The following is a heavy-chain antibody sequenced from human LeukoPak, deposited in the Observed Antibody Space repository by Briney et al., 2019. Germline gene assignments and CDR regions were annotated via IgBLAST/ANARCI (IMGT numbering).Heavy chain of an antibody. CDR3: ARVGRYYYDSSGYYYPRPGYFDY. CDR2: ISAYNGNT. Sequence: ASVKVSCKASGYTFTSYGISWVRQAPGQGLEWMGWISAYNGNTNYAQKLQGRVTMTTDTSTSTAYMELRSLRSDDTAVYYCARVGRYYYDSSGYYYPRPGYFDYWGQGTLVTVSS. J-gene: IGHJ4*02. D-gene: IGHD3-22*01. V-gene: IGHV1-18*01. CDR1: GYTFTSYG.